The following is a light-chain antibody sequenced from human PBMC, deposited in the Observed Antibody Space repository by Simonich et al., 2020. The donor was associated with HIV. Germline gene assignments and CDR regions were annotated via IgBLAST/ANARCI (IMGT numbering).Light chain of an antibody. J-gene: IGKJ3*01. V-gene: IGKV4-1*01. CDR1: QSVLYSSNNKNY. Sequence: DIVMTQSPDSLAVSLGERATINCKSSQSVLYSSNNKNYLAWYQQKPGQPPKLLIYWASTRESGVPERFSGSGSGTDFTLTISSRQAEDVAVYYCQQYYSSPFTFGPGTKVDIK. CDR3: QQYYSSPFT. CDR2: WAS.